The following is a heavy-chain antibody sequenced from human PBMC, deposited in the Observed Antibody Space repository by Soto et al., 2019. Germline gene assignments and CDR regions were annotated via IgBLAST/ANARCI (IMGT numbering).Heavy chain of an antibody. V-gene: IGHV1-69*13. CDR2: IIPIFGTA. Sequence: GASVKVSCKASGGAFSSYAISWVRQAPGQGLEWMGGIIPIFGTANYAQKFQGRVTITADESTSTAYMELSSLRSEDTAVYYCARSMEGYCSGGSCYYFDYWGQGTLVTVSS. CDR1: GGAFSSYA. J-gene: IGHJ4*02. CDR3: ARSMEGYCSGGSCYYFDY. D-gene: IGHD2-15*01.